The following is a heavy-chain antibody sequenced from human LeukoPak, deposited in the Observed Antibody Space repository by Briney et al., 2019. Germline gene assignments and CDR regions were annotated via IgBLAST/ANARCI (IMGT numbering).Heavy chain of an antibody. CDR2: IYYSGST. CDR3: ARSARRAGYSSGWYPFDY. V-gene: IGHV4-59*02. J-gene: IGHJ4*02. D-gene: IGHD6-19*01. CDR1: GDSVTSYY. Sequence: SETLSLTCTVSGDSVTSYYWTWIRQSPGKGLDWIGYIYYSGSTNYNPSLKSRVTISVDTSKNQFSLKLSSVTAADTAVYYCARSARRAGYSSGWYPFDYWGQGTLVTVSS.